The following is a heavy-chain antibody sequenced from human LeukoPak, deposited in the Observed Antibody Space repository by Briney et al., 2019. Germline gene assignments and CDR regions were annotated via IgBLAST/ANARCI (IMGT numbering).Heavy chain of an antibody. CDR1: GGSFSNYY. CDR2: VNPSGCT. D-gene: IGHD6-6*01. CDR3: ASRKTSSSSFRKPIDY. V-gene: IGHV4-34*01. Sequence: PSETLSLTCTVYGGSFSNYYWSWIRQPPGKGLEWIGEVNPSGCTSYNPSLKSRVTISVDMSMNQFSLKVSSVTAADTAVYYCASRKTSSSSFRKPIDYWGQGTLVTVSS. J-gene: IGHJ4*02.